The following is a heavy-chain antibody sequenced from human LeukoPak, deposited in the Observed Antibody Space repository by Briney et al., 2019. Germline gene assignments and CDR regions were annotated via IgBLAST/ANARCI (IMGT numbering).Heavy chain of an antibody. D-gene: IGHD2-21*02. CDR2: IYSGGST. Sequence: GGSLRLSCAASGFTVSSNYMSWVRQAPGKGLEWVSVIYSGGSTYYADSVKGRFTISRDNSKNTLYLQMNSLRAEDTAVYYCAVLAGGGDYSNDYWGQGTLVTVSS. CDR1: GFTVSSNY. CDR3: AVLAGGGDYSNDY. V-gene: IGHV3-66*01. J-gene: IGHJ4*02.